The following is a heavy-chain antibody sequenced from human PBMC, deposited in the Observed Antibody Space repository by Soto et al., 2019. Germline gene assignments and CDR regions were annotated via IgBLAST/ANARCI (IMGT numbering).Heavy chain of an antibody. CDR1: GGTFSSYA. D-gene: IGHD2-15*01. Sequence: GASVKVSRKASGGTFSSYAISWVRQAPGQWLEWMGGIIPIFGTANYAQKFQGRVTITADESTSTAYMELSSLRSEDTAVYYCTRDTTPITVVRYYYGMDVWGQGTTVTVSS. CDR2: IIPIFGTA. J-gene: IGHJ6*02. CDR3: TRDTTPITVVRYYYGMDV. V-gene: IGHV1-69*01.